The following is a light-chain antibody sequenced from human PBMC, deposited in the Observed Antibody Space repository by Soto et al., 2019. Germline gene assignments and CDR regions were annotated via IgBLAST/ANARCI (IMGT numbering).Light chain of an antibody. CDR2: EVN. J-gene: IGLJ3*02. Sequence: QSALTQPASVSGSPGQSITISCTGTSSDVGICNCVSWYQQHPGKAPTLMIYEVNKRPSGVSNRFSGSKSGNTASLTISGLQAEDEADYYCCSSVGSPNWVLGGGTKLTVL. CDR3: CSSVGSPNWV. V-gene: IGLV2-23*02. CDR1: SSDVGICNC.